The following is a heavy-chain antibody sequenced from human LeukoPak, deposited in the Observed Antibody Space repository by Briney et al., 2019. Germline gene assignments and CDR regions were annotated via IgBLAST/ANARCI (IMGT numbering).Heavy chain of an antibody. V-gene: IGHV1-18*01. CDR3: AGDSSLAA. Sequence: ASVTVSCMASGYSFISYVISWLRQAPGQGREWMGWISDYNGHTNYAQSLQGRVTTTTDTSTDTAYMELRSLTSDDTAVYYCAGDSSLAAWGQGTLVIVSS. CDR1: GYSFISYV. CDR2: ISDYNGHT. D-gene: IGHD6-25*01. J-gene: IGHJ4*02.